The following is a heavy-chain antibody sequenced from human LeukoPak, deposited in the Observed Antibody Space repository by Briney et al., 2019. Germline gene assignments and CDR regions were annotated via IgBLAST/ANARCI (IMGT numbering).Heavy chain of an antibody. J-gene: IGHJ4*02. CDR1: GFTFSSYD. CDR3: AKERKHYPKYTPFDY. V-gene: IGHV3-23*01. CDR2: IRGSGNNA. D-gene: IGHD2-2*02. Sequence: QPGGSLRVSCVASGFTFSSYDMSWVRQAPGKRLEWLSVIRGSGNNAYYAGSVKGRFTVSRDNSKNTLYLQMNSLRAEDTAVYYCAKERKHYPKYTPFDYWGQGTLVTVSS.